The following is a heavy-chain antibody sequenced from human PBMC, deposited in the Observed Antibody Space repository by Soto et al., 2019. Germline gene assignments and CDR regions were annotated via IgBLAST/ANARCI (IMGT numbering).Heavy chain of an antibody. CDR2: IIPIFGTA. J-gene: IGHJ3*02. CDR1: GGTFSIYA. D-gene: IGHD5-12*01. V-gene: IGHV1-69*13. Sequence: SVKVSCKACGGTFSIYAISWVRQAPGQGLEWMGGIIPIFGTANYAQKFQGRVTITADESTSTAYMELSSLRSEDTAVYYCARENSGEGYNLLGAFDIWGQGTMVTVSS. CDR3: ARENSGEGYNLLGAFDI.